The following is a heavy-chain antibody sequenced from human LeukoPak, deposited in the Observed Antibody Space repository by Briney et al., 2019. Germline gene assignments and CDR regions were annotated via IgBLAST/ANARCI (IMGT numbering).Heavy chain of an antibody. V-gene: IGHV4-31*03. CDR2: IYYSGST. CDR1: GGSISSGGYY. J-gene: IGHJ6*03. CDR3: ARESGLRGSIHGYYYYYMDV. Sequence: SETLSLTCTVSGGSISSGGYYWSWIRQHPGKGLEWIGYIYYSGSTYYNPSLKSRVTILVDTSKNQFSLKLSSVTAADTAVYYCARESGLRGSIHGYYYYYMDVWGKGTTVTVSS. D-gene: IGHD3-10*01.